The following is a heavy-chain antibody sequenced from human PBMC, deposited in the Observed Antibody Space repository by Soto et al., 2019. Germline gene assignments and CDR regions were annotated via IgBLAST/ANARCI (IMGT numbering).Heavy chain of an antibody. Sequence: EIQLVESGGGLVKPGESLRLSCAASGFTFSDYIMNWVRQAPGKGLEWLSSISSSSSYIFYADSVKGRFTISRDNAKNSLFLHMNSLRADDTAVYYCASPREYCRSTNCYVAFDIWGQGAMVTVSP. CDR1: GFTFSDYI. D-gene: IGHD2-2*01. V-gene: IGHV3-21*01. CDR3: ASPREYCRSTNCYVAFDI. J-gene: IGHJ3*02. CDR2: ISSSSSYI.